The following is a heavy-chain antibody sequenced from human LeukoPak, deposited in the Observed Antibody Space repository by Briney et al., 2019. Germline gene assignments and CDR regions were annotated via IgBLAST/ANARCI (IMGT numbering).Heavy chain of an antibody. V-gene: IGHV4-59*01. Sequence: SETLSLTCTVSGGSISSYSWSWIRQPPGKGLEWIGYIHYSGNTNYNPSLKSRVTISVDTSENQFSLKLSSVTAADTAVYYCARANSGWYSGFDYWGQGTLVTVSS. J-gene: IGHJ4*02. D-gene: IGHD6-19*01. CDR3: ARANSGWYSGFDY. CDR1: GGSISSYS. CDR2: IHYSGNT.